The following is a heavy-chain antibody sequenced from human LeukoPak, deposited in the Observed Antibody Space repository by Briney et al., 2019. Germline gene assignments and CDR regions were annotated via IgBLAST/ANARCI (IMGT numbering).Heavy chain of an antibody. J-gene: IGHJ4*02. D-gene: IGHD2-2*01. CDR1: GFTFSAYA. Sequence: PGGSLRLSCEASGFTFSAYAMTWVRQAPGKGLEWVSSIGSDNKPHYSESVKGRFAISRDNSKSMLFLQLNSLRAEDTALYYCAKKGCSTSGCPAYFDYWGQGTLVTVSS. CDR2: IGSDNKP. CDR3: AKKGCSTSGCPAYFDY. V-gene: IGHV3-23*05.